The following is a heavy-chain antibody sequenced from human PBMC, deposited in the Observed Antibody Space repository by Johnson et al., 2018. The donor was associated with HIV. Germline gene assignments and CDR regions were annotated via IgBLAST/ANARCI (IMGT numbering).Heavy chain of an antibody. J-gene: IGHJ3*02. D-gene: IGHD3-22*01. Sequence: VQLVESGGGLAKPGGSLRLSCAASGFTFSDYYMSWIRQAPGKGLEWVSDINWNGGSTGYADSVKGRFTISRDNGKNSLYLQMNSLRAEDTALYYCARGVTYYYDSTGYPHAFDIWGQGTMVTVSS. CDR2: INWNGGST. CDR1: GFTFSDYY. CDR3: ARGVTYYYDSTGYPHAFDI. V-gene: IGHV3-20*04.